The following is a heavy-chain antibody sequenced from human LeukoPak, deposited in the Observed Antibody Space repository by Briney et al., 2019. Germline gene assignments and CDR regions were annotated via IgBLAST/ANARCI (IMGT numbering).Heavy chain of an antibody. J-gene: IGHJ4*02. Sequence: PGGSLRLSCAASGFTFSSYGMHWVRQAPGKGLEWVAVIWYDGSNKYYADSVKGRFAISRDNSKNTLYLQMNSLRAEDTAVYYCAREPGLNYYGSGSYWDYWGQGTLVTVSS. V-gene: IGHV3-33*01. CDR1: GFTFSSYG. CDR3: AREPGLNYYGSGSYWDY. D-gene: IGHD3-10*01. CDR2: IWYDGSNK.